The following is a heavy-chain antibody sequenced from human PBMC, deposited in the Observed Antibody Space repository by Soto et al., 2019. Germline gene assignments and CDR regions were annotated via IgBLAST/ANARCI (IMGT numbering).Heavy chain of an antibody. CDR1: GASIGTSNW. CDR2: IHDSGST. V-gene: IGHV4-4*02. CDR3: ARLKTYVVLNKPAY. Sequence: PSETLSLTCAVSGASIGTSNWWSWVRQSPGKGLEWIGEIHDSGSTESNPSLKSRVTISLDKSKNQFSLNVSSVTAADTAVYYCARLKTYVVLNKPAYGGQGSLDPVSA. D-gene: IGHD3-10*02. J-gene: IGHJ4*02.